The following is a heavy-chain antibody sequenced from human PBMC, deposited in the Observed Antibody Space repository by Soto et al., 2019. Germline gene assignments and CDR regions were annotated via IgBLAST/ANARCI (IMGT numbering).Heavy chain of an antibody. CDR3: ARDLGYDSSGLDAFDI. CDR2: ISSSGSTI. V-gene: IGHV3-11*01. Sequence: PGGSLRLSCAASGFTFSDYYIHWIRQAPGKGLEWVSYISSSGSTIYYADSVKGRFTISRDNAKNSLYLQMNSLRAEDTAVYYCARDLGYDSSGLDAFDIWGQGTMVTVSS. CDR1: GFTFSDYY. J-gene: IGHJ3*02. D-gene: IGHD3-22*01.